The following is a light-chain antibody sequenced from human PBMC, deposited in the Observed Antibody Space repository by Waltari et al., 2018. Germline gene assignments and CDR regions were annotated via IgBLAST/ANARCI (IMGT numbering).Light chain of an antibody. CDR1: QSISSW. J-gene: IGKJ4*01. V-gene: IGKV1-5*03. CDR3: QQYNSYS. CDR2: KAS. Sequence: DIQMTQSPSSLSASVGDRVTSTCRASQSISSWLAWYQQKPGKAPKLLIYKASSLESGVPSRFSGSGSETEFTLTISSLQPDDFATYYCQQYNSYSFGGGTKVEIK.